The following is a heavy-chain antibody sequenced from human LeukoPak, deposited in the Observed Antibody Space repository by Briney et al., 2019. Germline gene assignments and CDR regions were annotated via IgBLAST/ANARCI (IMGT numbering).Heavy chain of an antibody. J-gene: IGHJ5*02. CDR1: GFTFSSYA. Sequence: GGSLRLSCAASGFTFSSYAMSWVRQAPGKGLEGASTISSSGGSTYYADSVKGRFTISRDNSKNTLFLQMNSLRVEDTGVYYCARDKYNSGGDPWGQGTLVTVSS. V-gene: IGHV3-23*01. CDR2: ISSSGGST. CDR3: ARDKYNSGGDP. D-gene: IGHD6-19*01.